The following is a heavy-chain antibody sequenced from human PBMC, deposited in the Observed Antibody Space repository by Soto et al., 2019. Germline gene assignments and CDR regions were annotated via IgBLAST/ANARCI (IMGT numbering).Heavy chain of an antibody. V-gene: IGHV3-53*04. CDR1: GFTVSSNY. J-gene: IGHJ4*02. D-gene: IGHD5-12*01. Sequence: EVQLVESGGGLVQPGGSLRLSCAASGFTVSSNYMSWVRQAPGKGLEWVSGIFSGGSTYYADSVKGRFTSSRHNSQNPRHDHMNTLSAEDTGVYYGAREPSNYDYSPAGDYWGQGTLVTVSS. CDR2: IFSGGST. CDR3: AREPSNYDYSPAGDY.